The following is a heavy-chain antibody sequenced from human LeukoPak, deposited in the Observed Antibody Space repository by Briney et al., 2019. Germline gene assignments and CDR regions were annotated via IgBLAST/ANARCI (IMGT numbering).Heavy chain of an antibody. CDR2: IIPIFGTA. J-gene: IGHJ4*02. D-gene: IGHD3-9*01. CDR3: AASRRYFDWLFDY. V-gene: IGHV1-69*13. CDR1: GGTFSSYA. Sequence: ASVKVSCKASGGTFSSYAISWVRQAPGQGLEWMGGIIPIFGTANYAQKFQGRVTITADESTSTAYMELSSLRSEDTAVYYCAASRRYFDWLFDYWGQGTLVTVSS.